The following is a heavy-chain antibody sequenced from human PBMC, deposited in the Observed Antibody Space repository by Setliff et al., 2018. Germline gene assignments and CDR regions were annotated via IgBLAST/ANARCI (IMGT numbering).Heavy chain of an antibody. CDR3: ARRGERFFNWFDP. Sequence: PGESLKISCKGSGYSFSNFWIGWVRQMPGEGLEWMGIIYPGDSHTRYSPSFQGQVTMSTDTSINTAFLQWNNLKASDTAVYYCARRGERFFNWFDPWGQGTLVTVSS. J-gene: IGHJ5*02. V-gene: IGHV5-51*01. CDR1: GYSFSNFW. CDR2: IYPGDSHT. D-gene: IGHD2-21*01.